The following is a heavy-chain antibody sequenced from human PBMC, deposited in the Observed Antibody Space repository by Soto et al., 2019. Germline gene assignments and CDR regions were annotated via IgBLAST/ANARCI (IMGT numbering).Heavy chain of an antibody. CDR3: ARDPTIYSNLNYDYYGMDV. CDR2: ISGSGGST. CDR1: GFTFDNYA. D-gene: IGHD4-4*01. V-gene: IGHV3-23*01. Sequence: GGSLRLSCAASGFTFDNYAMHWVRQAPGKGLEWVSGISGSGGSTYYADSVKGRFTISRDNSKNTLYLQMNSLRAEDTAVYYCARDPTIYSNLNYDYYGMDVWGQWTTVTVSS. J-gene: IGHJ6*02.